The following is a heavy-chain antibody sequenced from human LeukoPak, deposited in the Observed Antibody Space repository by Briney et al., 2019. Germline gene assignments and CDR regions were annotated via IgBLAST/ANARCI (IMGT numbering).Heavy chain of an antibody. CDR1: GGSIGDYY. Sequence: SETLSLTCTVSGGSIGDYYWSCIRQPPGKGLEWIGYLYYSRNTNYSPSLKSRVTISADTSKTQVYLKLRSVTAADTAVYYCVRDLWGAGGTQYWGQGILVTVSS. V-gene: IGHV4-59*01. CDR2: LYYSRNT. CDR3: VRDLWGAGGTQY. J-gene: IGHJ4*02. D-gene: IGHD6-13*01.